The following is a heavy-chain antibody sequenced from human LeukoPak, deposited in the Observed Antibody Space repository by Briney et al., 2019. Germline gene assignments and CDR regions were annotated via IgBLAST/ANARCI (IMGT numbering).Heavy chain of an antibody. D-gene: IGHD3-10*01. Sequence: ASETLSLTCTVSGVSITNYYWSWIRQPPGKGLEWIGHVSYSGSTNYNPSLKSRITMSVDTSKNQFSLNLTSVTAAETAVYYCARAISMVRGLHHYYYYMDVWGEGTTVTVAS. CDR2: VSYSGST. J-gene: IGHJ6*03. CDR3: ARAISMVRGLHHYYYYMDV. CDR1: GVSITNYY. V-gene: IGHV4-59*01.